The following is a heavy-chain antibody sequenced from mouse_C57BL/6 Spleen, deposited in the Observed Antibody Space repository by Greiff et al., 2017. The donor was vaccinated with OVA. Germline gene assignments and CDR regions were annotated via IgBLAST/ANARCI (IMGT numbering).Heavy chain of an antibody. CDR3: ARQKGDYGKTYAMDY. Sequence: VMLVESGPGLVAPSQSLSITCTVSGFSLTSYGVHWVRQPPGKGLEWLVVIWSDGSTTYNSALKSRLSISKDNSKSQVFLKMNSLQTDDTAMYYCARQKGDYGKTYAMDYWGQGTSVTVSS. J-gene: IGHJ4*01. CDR2: IWSDGST. V-gene: IGHV2-6-1*01. D-gene: IGHD1-1*02. CDR1: GFSLTSYG.